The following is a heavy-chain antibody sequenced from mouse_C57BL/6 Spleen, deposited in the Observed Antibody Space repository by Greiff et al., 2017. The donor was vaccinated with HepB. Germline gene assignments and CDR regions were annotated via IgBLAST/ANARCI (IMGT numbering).Heavy chain of an antibody. CDR1: GYTFTSYW. CDR3: ARYGVVATRNYAMDY. D-gene: IGHD1-1*01. V-gene: IGHV1-69*01. Sequence: VQLQQPGAELVMPVASVKLSCKASGYTFTSYWMHWVKQRPGQGLEWIGEIDPSDSYTNYNQKFKGKSTLTVDKSSSTAYMQLSSLTSEDSAVYYCARYGVVATRNYAMDYWGQGTSVTVSS. J-gene: IGHJ4*01. CDR2: IDPSDSYT.